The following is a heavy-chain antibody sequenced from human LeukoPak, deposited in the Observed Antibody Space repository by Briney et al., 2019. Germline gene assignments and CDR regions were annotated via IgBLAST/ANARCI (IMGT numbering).Heavy chain of an antibody. D-gene: IGHD4-17*01. CDR3: ARDYLEYGDYGHGT. CDR2: INPNSGDT. Sequence: ASVKVSCKTSGYTFTGYYIHWVRQAPGQGLEWMGWINPNSGDTNYAQKFQGRVTITADTSTSTAYMELSSLRSEDTAVYYCARDYLEYGDYGHGTWGQGTLVTVSS. J-gene: IGHJ5*02. V-gene: IGHV1-2*02. CDR1: GYTFTGYY.